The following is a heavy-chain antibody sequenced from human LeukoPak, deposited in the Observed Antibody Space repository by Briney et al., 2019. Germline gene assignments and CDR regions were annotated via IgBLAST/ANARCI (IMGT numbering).Heavy chain of an antibody. D-gene: IGHD2-15*01. CDR1: GGSISSGSYY. J-gene: IGHJ4*02. Sequence: PSETLSLTCTVSGGSISSGSYYWSWIRQPAGKGLEWIGRIYTSGSTNYNPSLKSRVTISVDTSKNQFSLKLSSVTAADTAVYYCAREGCSGGSCYLGYWGQGTLVTVSS. V-gene: IGHV4-61*02. CDR3: AREGCSGGSCYLGY. CDR2: IYTSGST.